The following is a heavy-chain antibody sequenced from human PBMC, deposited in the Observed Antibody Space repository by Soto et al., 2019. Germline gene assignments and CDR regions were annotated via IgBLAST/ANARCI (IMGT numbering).Heavy chain of an antibody. J-gene: IGHJ6*02. V-gene: IGHV1-45*02. D-gene: IGHD3-10*01. Sequence: GASVKVSCKASGYTFTYRYLHWVRQAPGQALEWMGWITPFNGNTKYAQKFKARVTITRDTSMSTAYMELSSLRSDDTAMYYCARSSYYRAGNYLDYGMDVWGQGTKVTV. CDR1: GYTFTYRY. CDR2: ITPFNGNT. CDR3: ARSSYYRAGNYLDYGMDV.